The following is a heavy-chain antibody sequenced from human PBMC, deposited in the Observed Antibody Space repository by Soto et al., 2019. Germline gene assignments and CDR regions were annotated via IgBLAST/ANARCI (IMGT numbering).Heavy chain of an antibody. CDR3: AREEGGGAAVTIDY. J-gene: IGHJ4*02. V-gene: IGHV4-31*03. D-gene: IGHD6-13*01. CDR2: IYYSGST. CDR1: GGSISSGGYY. Sequence: SETLSLTCTVSGGSISSGGYYWSWIRQHPGKGLEWIGYIYYSGSTYYNPYLKSRVTISVDTSKNQFYLKLRSVTAADTAVYYCAREEGGGAAVTIDYWGQGTLVTVSS.